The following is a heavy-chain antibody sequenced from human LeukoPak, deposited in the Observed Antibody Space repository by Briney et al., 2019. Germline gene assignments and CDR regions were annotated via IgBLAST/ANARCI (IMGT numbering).Heavy chain of an antibody. Sequence: PGRSLRLSCAASGFTFDDYAMHWVRQAPGKGLEWVSGISWNSGSIGYADSVKGRFTISRDNAKNSLYLQMNSLRAEDTAVYYCADSGWSYWGQGSLVTVSS. CDR3: ADSGWSY. V-gene: IGHV3-9*01. D-gene: IGHD6-19*01. CDR2: ISWNSGSI. CDR1: GFTFDDYA. J-gene: IGHJ4*02.